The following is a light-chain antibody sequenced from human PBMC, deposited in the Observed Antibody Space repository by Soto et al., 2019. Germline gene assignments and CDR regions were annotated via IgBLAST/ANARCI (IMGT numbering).Light chain of an antibody. Sequence: EIVLTQSPGTLSLSPGERATLSCRASQSVSSSYLAWYQQKPGQAPRLLIYGASSRATGIPDRFSGSGSGTDFTRTISRLEPEDFAVYYCQPYGSSPTFGGGTKVEIK. CDR1: QSVSSSY. CDR3: QPYGSSPT. J-gene: IGKJ4*01. V-gene: IGKV3-20*01. CDR2: GAS.